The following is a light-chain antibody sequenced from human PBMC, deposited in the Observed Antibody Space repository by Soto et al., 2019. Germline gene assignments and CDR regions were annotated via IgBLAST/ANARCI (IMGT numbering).Light chain of an antibody. V-gene: IGLV2-14*01. CDR2: DVS. J-gene: IGLJ2*01. CDR3: SSYTSSSTL. Sequence: QSALTQPASVSGSPGQSITISCTGTSSDVGDYNYVSWYQQHPGKAPKLMIYDVSNRPSGVSNRFSGSKSGNTASLTISGLQADDEADYYCSSYTSSSTLFGGGTKVTVL. CDR1: SSDVGDYNY.